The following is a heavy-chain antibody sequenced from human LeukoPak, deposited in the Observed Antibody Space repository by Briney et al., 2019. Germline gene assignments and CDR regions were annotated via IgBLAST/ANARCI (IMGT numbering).Heavy chain of an antibody. CDR3: VRVITIIVSNWFDP. CDR1: GYTFTGYY. V-gene: IGHV1-2*02. CDR2: INPNSGGT. Sequence: GASVKVSCKASGYTFTGYYMHWVRQAPGQGLEWMGWINPNSGGTNYAQKFQGRVTMTRETSISTAYTELSRLRSDDTALYYCVRVITIIVSNWFDPWGQGTLVTVSS. J-gene: IGHJ5*02. D-gene: IGHD3-22*01.